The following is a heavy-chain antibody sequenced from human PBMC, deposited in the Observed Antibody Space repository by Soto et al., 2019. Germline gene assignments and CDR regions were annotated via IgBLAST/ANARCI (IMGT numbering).Heavy chain of an antibody. D-gene: IGHD1-1*01. CDR2: VSSDGNNK. J-gene: IGHJ5*02. V-gene: IGHV3-30*18. Sequence: PGGSLRLSCVASGFSFSNYGTHWVRQAPGKGLEWVAFVSSDGNNKYYADSVKGRFTISRDNSKNTVYLQVDSLRLDDTAIYYCAKDRVIQLLPIWPDPWGQGTLVTVSS. CDR3: AKDRVIQLLPIWPDP. CDR1: GFSFSNYG.